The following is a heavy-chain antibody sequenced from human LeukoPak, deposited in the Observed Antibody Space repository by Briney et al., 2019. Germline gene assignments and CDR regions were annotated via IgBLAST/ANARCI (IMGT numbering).Heavy chain of an antibody. J-gene: IGHJ5*02. CDR3: AARFGWFGEFDP. CDR2: IVVGSGNT. D-gene: IGHD3-10*01. Sequence: SVKVSCKASGFTFTSSTMQWVRQARGQRLEWIGWIVVGSGNTYYAQKFQERVTITRDMSTSTAYMELSSLRSEDTAVYYCAARFGWFGEFDPWGQGTLVTVSS. V-gene: IGHV1-58*02. CDR1: GFTFTSST.